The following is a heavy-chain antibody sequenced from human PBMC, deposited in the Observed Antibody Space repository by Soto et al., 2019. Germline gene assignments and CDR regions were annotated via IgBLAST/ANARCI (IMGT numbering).Heavy chain of an antibody. CDR1: GFSFTTYW. Sequence: GESLKISCKGSGFSFTTYWIGWVRQVPGQGLEWMGIIYPGDSKTKYSPSFQGQVNISVDKSNNTAYLQWSSLKASDTGLYFCARLGKGSKAKDYYHRMSVWGQGTTVTVSS. CDR2: IYPGDSKT. CDR3: ARLGKGSKAKDYYHRMSV. J-gene: IGHJ6*02. D-gene: IGHD1-26*01. V-gene: IGHV5-51*01.